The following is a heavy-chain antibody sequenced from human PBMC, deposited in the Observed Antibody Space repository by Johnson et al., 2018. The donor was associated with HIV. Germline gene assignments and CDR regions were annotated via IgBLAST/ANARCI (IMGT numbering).Heavy chain of an antibody. J-gene: IGHJ3*02. CDR2: ISYDGSNK. CDR1: GFTFSSYA. D-gene: IGHD3-9*01. CDR3: AGDKGNYDIVTGYYNVGAFDI. Sequence: QVQLVEFGGGVVQPGRSLRLSCAASGFTFSSYAMHWVRQAPGKGLEWVAVISYDGSNKYYADSVKGRFTISRDNSKNTLYLQMNSLRAEDTAVYYCAGDKGNYDIVTGYYNVGAFDIWGQGTMVTVSS. V-gene: IGHV3-30*04.